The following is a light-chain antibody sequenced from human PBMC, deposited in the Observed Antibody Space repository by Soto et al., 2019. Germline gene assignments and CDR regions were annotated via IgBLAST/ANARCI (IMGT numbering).Light chain of an antibody. J-gene: IGLJ1*01. CDR2: DDN. CDR3: GSWDSSLSAYV. V-gene: IGLV1-51*01. CDR1: SSNIGGNS. Sequence: QSVLTQPPSVSAAPGQKVTISCSGSSSNIGGNSVSLYQQLPWTAPKLLIYDDNKRPSGIPDRFSGSKSGTSATLGITGFQTGDEADYYCGSWDSSLSAYVFGTGTKVTVL.